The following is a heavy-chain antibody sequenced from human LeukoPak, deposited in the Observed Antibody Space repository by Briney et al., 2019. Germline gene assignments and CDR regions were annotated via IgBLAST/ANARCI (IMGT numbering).Heavy chain of an antibody. CDR2: IGASGEST. V-gene: IGHV3-43*02. Sequence: GGSLRLSCAASGFTFSVAAMTWVRQAPGKGLEWVSLIGASGESTYYADSVKGRFTISRDNSKNSLYLQMNSLRTEDTALYYCAKDLDYYDSSGVDYWGQGTLVTVSS. CDR3: AKDLDYYDSSGVDY. J-gene: IGHJ4*02. D-gene: IGHD3-22*01. CDR1: GFTFSVAA.